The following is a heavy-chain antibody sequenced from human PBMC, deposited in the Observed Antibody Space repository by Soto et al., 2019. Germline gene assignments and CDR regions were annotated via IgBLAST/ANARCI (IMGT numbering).Heavy chain of an antibody. V-gene: IGHV3-23*01. CDR1: GFTFSAYD. CDR3: RAYTYGQGVDY. Sequence: GGSLRLSCVASGFTFSAYDMNWVRQAPGKGREWVSVVNGNGGSTYYTDSVKGRFTISRDDSKNTVYLQMNSLRAEDTAVYYCRAYTYGQGVDYWGQGTLVTVSS. D-gene: IGHD5-18*01. CDR2: VNGNGGST. J-gene: IGHJ4*02.